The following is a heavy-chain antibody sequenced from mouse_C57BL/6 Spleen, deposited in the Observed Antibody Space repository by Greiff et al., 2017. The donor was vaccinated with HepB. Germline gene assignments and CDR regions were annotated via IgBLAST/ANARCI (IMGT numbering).Heavy chain of an antibody. V-gene: IGHV14-4*01. J-gene: IGHJ2*01. D-gene: IGHD1-1*01. CDR2: LDPENGDT. CDR1: GFNIKDDY. Sequence: EVQLQQSGAELVRPGASVKLSCTASGFNIKDDYMHWVKQRPEQGLEWIGWLDPENGDTEYASKFQGKATITADTSSNTAYLQLSSLTSEDTAVYYCTEDYGSSYIFDYWGQGTTLTVSS. CDR3: TEDYGSSYIFDY.